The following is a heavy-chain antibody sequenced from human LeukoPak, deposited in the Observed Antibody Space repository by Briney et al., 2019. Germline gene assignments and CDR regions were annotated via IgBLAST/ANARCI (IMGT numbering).Heavy chain of an antibody. CDR3: ANPRDSSTWYTFDY. Sequence: GGSLRLSCAASGFIFGDYNMNWVRQAPGKGLEWVSGISSSGGSTSYADSVKGRFTISRDNSKNTLYLQMNSLRAEDTAVYYCANPRDSSTWYTFDYWGQGTLVTVSS. V-gene: IGHV3-23*01. D-gene: IGHD6-13*01. CDR2: ISSSGGST. CDR1: GFIFGDYN. J-gene: IGHJ4*02.